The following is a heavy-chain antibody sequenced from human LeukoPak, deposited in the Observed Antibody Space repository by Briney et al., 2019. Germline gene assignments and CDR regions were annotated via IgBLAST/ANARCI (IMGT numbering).Heavy chain of an antibody. CDR2: ILYDGSNK. CDR1: GFTFSSYG. Sequence: PGRSLRLSCAASGFTFSSYGMHWVRQAPGKGLEWVAVILYDGSNKYYADSVKGRFTISRDNSKNTLYLQMNSLRAEDTAVYYCAKEGYYYDSSGYYFIDYWGQGTLVTVSS. V-gene: IGHV3-30*18. CDR3: AKEGYYYDSSGYYFIDY. D-gene: IGHD3-22*01. J-gene: IGHJ4*02.